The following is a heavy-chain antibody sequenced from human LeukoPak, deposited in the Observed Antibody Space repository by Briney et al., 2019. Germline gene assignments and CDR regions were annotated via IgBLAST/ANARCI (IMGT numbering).Heavy chain of an antibody. D-gene: IGHD3-10*01. V-gene: IGHV4-30-4*01. J-gene: IGHJ5*02. Sequence: SQTLSLTCTVSGGSISSGDYYWRWIRQPAGKGLEWIGYIYCSGSTYYNPSLKSRVTISVDTSKNQFSLKLSSVTAADTAVYYCAGYVPGSSYGSGDGGWFDPWGQGTLVTVSS. CDR2: IYCSGST. CDR3: AGYVPGSSYGSGDGGWFDP. CDR1: GGSISSGDYY.